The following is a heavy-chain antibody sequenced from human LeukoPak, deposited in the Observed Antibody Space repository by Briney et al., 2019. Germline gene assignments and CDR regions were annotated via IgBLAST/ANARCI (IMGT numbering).Heavy chain of an antibody. V-gene: IGHV3-23*01. D-gene: IGHD6-13*01. J-gene: IGHJ6*02. CDR3: VRDRGIASTGGYGMDV. CDR1: GFTIPNYA. Sequence: GGSLRLSCAASGFTIPNYAINWVRQAPGKGLQWVSAIRGSGGSTYYTDSVKGRFTISRDNSKNTLYLQMNSLRAEDTAVYYCVRDRGIASTGGYGMDVWGQGTTVTVSS. CDR2: IRGSGGST.